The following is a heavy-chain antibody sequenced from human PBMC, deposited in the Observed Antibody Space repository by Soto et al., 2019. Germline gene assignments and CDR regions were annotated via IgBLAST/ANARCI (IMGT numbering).Heavy chain of an antibody. CDR3: AGDRRPYDNGMDV. V-gene: IGHV1-69*01. CDR1: GGTISSHA. J-gene: IGHJ6*02. CDR2: IIPILGTT. Sequence: QVQLVQSGAEVKKPGSSVKLSCKASGGTISSHAISWVRQAPGQGLEWMGGIIPILGTTNYAQKFQGRVTITADESMSSVYMELSSLRFEDTAVHYCAGDRRPYDNGMDVWGQGTTVTVS.